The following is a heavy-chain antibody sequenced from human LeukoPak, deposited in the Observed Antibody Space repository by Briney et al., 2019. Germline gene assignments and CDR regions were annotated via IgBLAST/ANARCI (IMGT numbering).Heavy chain of an antibody. J-gene: IGHJ4*02. CDR1: GESFSGYD. CDR3: AKGFTNPPPFVFSPAADRAPQALAY. V-gene: IGHV4-34*01. CDR2: INQSGST. Sequence: PSETLSLTCAVYGESFSGYDWNWIRQPPGKGLEWIGEINQSGSTNYNPSLKSRVTISIDSSMNRFSLKVDSVTAADTAVYYCAKGFTNPPPFVFSPAADRAPQALAYGAQGPRV. D-gene: IGHD2-2*01.